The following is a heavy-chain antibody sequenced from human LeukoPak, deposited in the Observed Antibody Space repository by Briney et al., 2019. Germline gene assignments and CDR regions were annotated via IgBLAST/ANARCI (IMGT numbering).Heavy chain of an antibody. CDR2: IKQDGSEK. CDR1: GFTFSSYW. Sequence: GGSLRLSCAASGFTFSSYWMSWVRQGPGKGLEWVANIKQDGSEKYYVDSVKGRFTISRDNAKNSLYLQMNSLRAEDTAVHYCARDVDSSGRNLFWFDPWGQGTLVTVSS. J-gene: IGHJ5*02. CDR3: ARDVDSSGRNLFWFDP. D-gene: IGHD6-19*01. V-gene: IGHV3-7*01.